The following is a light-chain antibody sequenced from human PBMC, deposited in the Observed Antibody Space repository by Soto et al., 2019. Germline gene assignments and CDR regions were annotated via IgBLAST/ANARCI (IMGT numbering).Light chain of an antibody. CDR3: QQANSFPWT. CDR1: QDISTW. V-gene: IGKV1-12*01. J-gene: IGKJ1*01. Sequence: DIQMTQSPSSVSASVVDRVTITCRASQDISTWLAWYQQKPGKAPKLLIYSASSSETGVPSTFSGRGSGPDFTLTISSLQPGDFATYYCQQANSFPWTFGHEPKVEFK. CDR2: SAS.